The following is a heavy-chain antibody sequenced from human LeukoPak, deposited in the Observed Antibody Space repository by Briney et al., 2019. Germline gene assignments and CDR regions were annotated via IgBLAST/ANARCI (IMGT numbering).Heavy chain of an antibody. CDR1: GYTFTSYG. CDR2: ISAYNGNT. D-gene: IGHD1-14*01. Sequence: ASVKVSCKASGYTFTSYGISWVRQAPGQGLEWMGWISAYNGNTNYAQKLQGRVTMTTDTSTSTAYMELRSLRSDDTAVYYCARTADHAYYYYYMDVWGKGTTVTVSS. V-gene: IGHV1-18*01. CDR3: ARTADHAYYYYYMDV. J-gene: IGHJ6*03.